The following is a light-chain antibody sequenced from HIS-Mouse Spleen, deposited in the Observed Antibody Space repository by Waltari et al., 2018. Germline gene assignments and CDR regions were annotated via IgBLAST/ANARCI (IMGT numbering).Light chain of an antibody. CDR1: AFPKKY. J-gene: IGLJ2*01. Sequence: SYALTQPPSVSVSPGQTARITSSGDAFPKKYAYWYQQKSGQAPVLVINEDSKRPAGLPERFSGSSSGTMATLTISGAQVEDEADYYCYSTDSSGNHRVFGGGTKLTVL. V-gene: IGLV3-10*01. CDR2: EDS. CDR3: YSTDSSGNHRV.